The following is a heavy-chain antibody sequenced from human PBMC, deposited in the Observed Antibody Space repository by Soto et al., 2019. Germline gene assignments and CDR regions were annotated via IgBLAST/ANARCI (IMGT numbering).Heavy chain of an antibody. V-gene: IGHV3-74*01. J-gene: IGHJ1*01. CDR3: ARLPNKSPQN. CDR1: GFTFSSYW. CDR2: ISNDGSS. Sequence: EVQLVESGGGLVQPGGSLRLSCVASGFTFSSYWMHWVRQAPGKGLVWVSSISNDGSSIYADPVKGRFTISRDNAKNTLYLXMNSLRAEDTAVYYCARLPNKSPQNWGQGTLVIVSP.